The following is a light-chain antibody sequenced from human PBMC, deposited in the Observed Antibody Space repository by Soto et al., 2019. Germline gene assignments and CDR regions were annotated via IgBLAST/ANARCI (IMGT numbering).Light chain of an antibody. Sequence: QSALTQPASVSGSPGPAITISCTGTSSDVGSYNLVSWYQQHPGKAPKLMIYEGNERRSGVSNRFSGSKSGNTASLTISGLQAEDEADYYCCSYAGSSTWVFGGGTKRTV. CDR3: CSYAGSSTWV. J-gene: IGLJ3*02. V-gene: IGLV2-23*01. CDR1: SSDVGSYNL. CDR2: EGN.